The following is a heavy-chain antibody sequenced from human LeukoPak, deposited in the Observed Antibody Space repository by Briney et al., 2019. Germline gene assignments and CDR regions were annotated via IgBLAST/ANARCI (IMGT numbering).Heavy chain of an antibody. CDR2: IYYSGST. CDR3: ARGLRGYYSDY. J-gene: IGHJ4*02. Sequence: PSETLSLTCTVSGGSISSYYWSWIRQPPGKGLEWIGYIYYSGSTNCNPSLKSRVTISVDTSKNQFSLKLSSVTAADTAVYYCARGLRGYYSDYWGQGNLVTVSS. V-gene: IGHV4-59*01. D-gene: IGHD3-22*01. CDR1: GGSISSYY.